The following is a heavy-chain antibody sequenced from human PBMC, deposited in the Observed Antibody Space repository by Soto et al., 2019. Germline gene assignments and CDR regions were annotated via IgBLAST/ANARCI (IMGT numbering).Heavy chain of an antibody. CDR1: GFTVSNNY. V-gene: IGHV3-66*01. D-gene: IGHD7-27*01. Sequence: EVQLVESGGGLVQPGESLRLSCAASGFTVSNNYMSWVCQAPGKGLEWVSFIYSGGNTYYADSVKGRFTISRDKSKNTLYLQMNNLRVEDTAVYYCTRRPGSWGQGTLVTVSS. CDR3: TRRPGS. J-gene: IGHJ5*02. CDR2: IYSGGNT.